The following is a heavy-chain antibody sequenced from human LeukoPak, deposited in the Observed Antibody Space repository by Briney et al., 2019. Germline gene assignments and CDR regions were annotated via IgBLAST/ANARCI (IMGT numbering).Heavy chain of an antibody. CDR3: ARGHYDYVWGSYRC. CDR2: IYYSGST. V-gene: IGHV4-61*01. Sequence: SETLSLTCTVSGGSVSSGSYNWSCIRQPTGKGLEWIRYIYYSGSTNYNPTLKSRVTISVDTSKNQFSLKQSSVTAADTAVYYCARGHYDYVWGSYRCWGQGTLVTVSS. D-gene: IGHD3-16*02. J-gene: IGHJ4*02. CDR1: GGSVSSGSYN.